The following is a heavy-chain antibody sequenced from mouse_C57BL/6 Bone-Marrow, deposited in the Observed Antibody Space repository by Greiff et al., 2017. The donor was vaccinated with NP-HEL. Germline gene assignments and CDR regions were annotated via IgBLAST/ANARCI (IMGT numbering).Heavy chain of an antibody. CDR3: GNYDGSSYEAMGY. V-gene: IGHV1-81*01. Sequence: QVQLQQSGAELARPGASVKLSCKASGYTFTSYGISWVKQRTGQGLEWIGEIYPRSGNTYYNEKFKGKATLTADKSSSTAYMELRSLTSEDSAVYFCGNYDGSSYEAMGYWGQGTSVTVSS. CDR2: IYPRSGNT. CDR1: GYTFTSYG. J-gene: IGHJ4*01. D-gene: IGHD1-1*01.